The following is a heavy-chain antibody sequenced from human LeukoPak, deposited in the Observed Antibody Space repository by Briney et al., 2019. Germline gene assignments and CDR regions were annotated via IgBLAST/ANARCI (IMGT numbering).Heavy chain of an antibody. Sequence: GGSLRLSCAASGFTFSSYEMNWVRQAPGKGLEWVSYISSSGSTIYYADSVKGRFTISRDNSKNTLYLQMNSLRAEDTAVYYCARAYCSSTSCYYAFDIWGQGTMVTVSS. D-gene: IGHD2-2*01. CDR3: ARAYCSSTSCYYAFDI. CDR2: ISSSGSTI. J-gene: IGHJ3*02. CDR1: GFTFSSYE. V-gene: IGHV3-48*03.